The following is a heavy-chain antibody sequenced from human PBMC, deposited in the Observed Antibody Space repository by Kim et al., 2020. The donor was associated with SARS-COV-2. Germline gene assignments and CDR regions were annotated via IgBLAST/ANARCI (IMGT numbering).Heavy chain of an antibody. Sequence: YNPSLKSRVSISEDTSQTQFSLNLSSVTGADTAVYYCARTLGNYYFYMDVWGKGTTVTVS. CDR3: ARTLGNYYFYMDV. V-gene: IGHV4-31*02. D-gene: IGHD1-26*01. J-gene: IGHJ6*03.